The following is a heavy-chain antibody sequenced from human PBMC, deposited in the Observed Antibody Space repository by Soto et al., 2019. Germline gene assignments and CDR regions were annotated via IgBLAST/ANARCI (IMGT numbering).Heavy chain of an antibody. J-gene: IGHJ4*02. CDR3: ARPYDSSGYYYVY. D-gene: IGHD3-22*01. Sequence: LVNPTETLTLTCTVSGFSLSNARMGASWIRQPPGKALEWLAHIFSNDEKSYSTSLKSRLTISKDTSKSQVVLTMTNMDPVDTATYYCARPYDSSGYYYVYWGQGTLVTVSS. CDR2: IFSNDEK. V-gene: IGHV2-26*01. CDR1: GFSLSNARMG.